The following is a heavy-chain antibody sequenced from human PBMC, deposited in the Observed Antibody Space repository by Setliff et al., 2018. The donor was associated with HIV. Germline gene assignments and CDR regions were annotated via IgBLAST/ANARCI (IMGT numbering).Heavy chain of an antibody. CDR3: ARCYYDSSGPTDAFDI. CDR2: ISPETGNT. V-gene: IGHV1-18*01. J-gene: IGHJ3*02. Sequence: GASVKVSCKTSGYTFISYGINWVRQAPGQGLEWMGWISPETGNTNYAQKFQGRVTITADESTSTAYMELSSLRSEDTAVYYCARCYYDSSGPTDAFDIWGQGTVVTVSS. CDR1: GYTFISYG. D-gene: IGHD3-22*01.